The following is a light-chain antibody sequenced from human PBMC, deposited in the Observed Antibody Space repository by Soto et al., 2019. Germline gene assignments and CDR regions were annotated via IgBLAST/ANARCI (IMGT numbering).Light chain of an antibody. CDR2: AAS. CDR3: QQSYSTPVT. V-gene: IGKV1-39*01. Sequence: DIQMTQSPSYQSASVGDRVTITCRASQSISTYLNWYQQKPGKAPNLLIYAASSLQSGVPSRFSGSGSGTDFTLTSSSLQPEDFATYYCQQSYSTPVTFGGGTKVEIK. CDR1: QSISTY. J-gene: IGKJ4*01.